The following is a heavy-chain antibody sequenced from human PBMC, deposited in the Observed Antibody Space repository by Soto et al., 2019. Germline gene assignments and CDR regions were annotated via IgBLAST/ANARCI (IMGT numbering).Heavy chain of an antibody. CDR2: ISDDGSNK. CDR1: RFTFITYT. Sequence: GGSLRLSCVASRFTFITYTIHWVRQAPGKGLEWVALISDDGSNKYYADSVKGRITISRDNSKNTVYLQMNSLRAEDTAVYYCARDVLSSDYGHFDYWGQGTLVTVSS. J-gene: IGHJ4*02. V-gene: IGHV3-30-3*01. D-gene: IGHD4-17*01. CDR3: ARDVLSSDYGHFDY.